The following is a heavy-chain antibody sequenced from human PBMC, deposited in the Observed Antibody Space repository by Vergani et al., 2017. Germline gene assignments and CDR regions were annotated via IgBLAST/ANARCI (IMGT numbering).Heavy chain of an antibody. CDR3: ARGALWWLRQIDS. D-gene: IGHD2-21*01. J-gene: IGHJ4*02. V-gene: IGHV4-59*01. CDR1: GDSMNTYY. Sequence: QVQLQESGPGLVKPSETLSLTCSVSGDSMNTYYWTWIRQPPGKGLEWIGNIYDSGDTKYNPSLKSRVTMSLDTAKNQFPLNLYSVTAADTAVYSCARGALWWLRQIDSWGQGTLVTVSS. CDR2: IYDSGDT.